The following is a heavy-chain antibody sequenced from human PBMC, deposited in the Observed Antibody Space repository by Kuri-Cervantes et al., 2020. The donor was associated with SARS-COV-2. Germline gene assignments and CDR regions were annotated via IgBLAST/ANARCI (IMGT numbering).Heavy chain of an antibody. D-gene: IGHD2-2*01. Sequence: GESLKIYCAASGFTFSSYAMHWVRQAPGKGLEWVAVISYDGSNKYYADSVKGRFTISRDNSKNTLYLQMNSPRAEDTAVYYCAREGDIVVVYDAFDIWGQGTMVTVSS. V-gene: IGHV3-30-3*01. CDR2: ISYDGSNK. CDR1: GFTFSSYA. CDR3: AREGDIVVVYDAFDI. J-gene: IGHJ3*02.